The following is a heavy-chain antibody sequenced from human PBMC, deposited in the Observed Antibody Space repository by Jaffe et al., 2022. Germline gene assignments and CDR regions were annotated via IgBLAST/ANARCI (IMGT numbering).Heavy chain of an antibody. CDR1: GFTFSSYA. V-gene: IGHV3-23*01. Sequence: EVQLLESGGNLVQPGGSLRLSCAASGFTFSSYAMSWVRQAPGKGLEWVSAISGSGSRIYYADSVKGRFTISRDNSKNTLYLQISSLRAEDTAVYYCAKSPPFTIFGVAYYYYMDVWGKGTTVTVSS. CDR3: AKSPPFTIFGVAYYYYMDV. J-gene: IGHJ6*03. CDR2: ISGSGSRI. D-gene: IGHD3-3*01.